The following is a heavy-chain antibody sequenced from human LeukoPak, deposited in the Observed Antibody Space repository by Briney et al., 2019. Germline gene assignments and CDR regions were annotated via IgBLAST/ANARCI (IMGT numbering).Heavy chain of an antibody. D-gene: IGHD3-22*01. J-gene: IGHJ4*02. CDR1: GFTFSSYA. Sequence: GGSLRLSCAASGFTFSSYAVSWVRQAPGKGLEWVSAISGSGGSTYYADSVKGRFTISRDNSKNTLYLQMNSLRAEDTAVYYCASSWAYDSSGYYLYYFDYWGQGTLVTVSS. CDR2: ISGSGGST. V-gene: IGHV3-23*01. CDR3: ASSWAYDSSGYYLYYFDY.